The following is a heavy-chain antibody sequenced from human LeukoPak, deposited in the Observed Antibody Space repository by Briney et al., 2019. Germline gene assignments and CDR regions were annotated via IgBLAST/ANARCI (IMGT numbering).Heavy chain of an antibody. CDR3: AIHFQYYYDSSGYGFDP. Sequence: PSETLSLTCIVSGGSISSSSYYWGWIRQPPGKGLEWIGSVYYSGSTSYNPSLKSRVTISVDTSKNQFSLKLSSVTAADTAVYYCAIHFQYYYDSSGYGFDPWGQGTLVTVSS. V-gene: IGHV4-39*07. J-gene: IGHJ5*02. CDR2: VYYSGST. CDR1: GGSISSSSYY. D-gene: IGHD3-22*01.